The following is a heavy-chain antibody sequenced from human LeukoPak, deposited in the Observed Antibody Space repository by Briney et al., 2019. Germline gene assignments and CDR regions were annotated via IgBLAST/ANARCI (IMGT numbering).Heavy chain of an antibody. V-gene: IGHV1-18*01. Sequence: RASVKVSCKASGYTFTSYGISWVRQAPGQGLEWMGWISAYNGNTNYAQKLQGRVTMTTDTSTSTAYMELRSLRSDDTAVYYCARAYSTTWTGVGFDYWGQGTLVTVSS. CDR3: ARAYSTTWTGVGFDY. D-gene: IGHD3-10*01. CDR2: ISAYNGNT. J-gene: IGHJ4*02. CDR1: GYTFTSYG.